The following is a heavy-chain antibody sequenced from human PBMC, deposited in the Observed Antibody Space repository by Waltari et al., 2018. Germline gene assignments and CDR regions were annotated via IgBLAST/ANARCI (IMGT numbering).Heavy chain of an antibody. J-gene: IGHJ4*02. V-gene: IGHV5-51*01. Sequence: EVPLVQSGAAVRKPGASLKISCRGSGYSFTNYWIAWVRQMPGKGLEWMGIIYPGDSDTRYSPSFQGQVTISVDKSINTAYLLWSGLKASDTAVYYCARQPLYDTSGPPDYWGQGTLVTVSS. CDR1: GYSFTNYW. CDR3: ARQPLYDTSGPPDY. CDR2: IYPGDSDT. D-gene: IGHD3-22*01.